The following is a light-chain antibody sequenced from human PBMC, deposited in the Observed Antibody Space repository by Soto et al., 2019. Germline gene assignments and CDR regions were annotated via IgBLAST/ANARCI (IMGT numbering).Light chain of an antibody. CDR2: RDN. V-gene: IGLV1-44*01. CDR3: SAWDDSIYGPV. CDR1: SSDIGTNP. J-gene: IGLJ2*01. Sequence: QSVLTQPPSASGTPGQRVAISCSGGSSDIGTNPVNCYLHLPGAAPKLLIYRDNHRPSGVPDRFSGSKSGTSASLTISGLESEDEADYFCSAWDDSIYGPVFGGGTKLTVL.